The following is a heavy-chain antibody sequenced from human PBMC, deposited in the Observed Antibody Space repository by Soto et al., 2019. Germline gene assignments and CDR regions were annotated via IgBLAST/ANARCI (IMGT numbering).Heavy chain of an antibody. D-gene: IGHD1-26*01. CDR2: INHRGST. J-gene: IGHJ2*01. V-gene: IGHV4-34*01. CDR1: VGSFSGYY. Sequence: QVQLQPWGAGLLKPSETLSLTCAVYVGSFSGYYWTWIRQPPGKGLEWIGEINHRGSTNYNPSLKSRVTMSVDTSKNQFSLDLSSVTAADTAVYYCARGAVSGVTRDGNWYFDVWGHGTLVTVSS. CDR3: ARGAVSGVTRDGNWYFDV.